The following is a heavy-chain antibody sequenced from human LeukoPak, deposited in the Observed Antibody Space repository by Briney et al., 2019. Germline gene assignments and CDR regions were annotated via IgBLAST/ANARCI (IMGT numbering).Heavy chain of an antibody. CDR3: ARDGFSSSWGLAY. D-gene: IGHD6-13*01. CDR2: IYSGGST. J-gene: IGHJ4*02. Sequence: GGSLRLSCSASGLTVTNAWMNWVRQAPGKGLEWVSVIYSGGSTYYADSVKGRFTISRDNSKNTLYLQMNSLRVEDTAVYYCARDGFSSSWGLAYWGQGTLVTVSS. V-gene: IGHV3-53*01. CDR1: GLTVTNAW.